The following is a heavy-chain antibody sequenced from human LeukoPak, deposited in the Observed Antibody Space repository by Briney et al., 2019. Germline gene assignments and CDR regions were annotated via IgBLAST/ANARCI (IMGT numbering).Heavy chain of an antibody. Sequence: GASVKVSCKASGYTFTGYFMHWVRQAPGQGLEWVGWINPNSGGTNYAQKFQGRVTMTRDTSISTAYMELSRLRSDDTAVYYCARDPRDYYDSSGLDIWGQGTMVTVSS. D-gene: IGHD3-22*01. CDR3: ARDPRDYYDSSGLDI. V-gene: IGHV1-2*02. CDR1: GYTFTGYF. CDR2: INPNSGGT. J-gene: IGHJ3*02.